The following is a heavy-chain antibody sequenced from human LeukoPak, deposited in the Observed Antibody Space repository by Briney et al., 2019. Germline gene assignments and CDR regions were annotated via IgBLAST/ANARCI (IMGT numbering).Heavy chain of an antibody. CDR2: TYYSGNP. Sequence: PSETLSLTCTVSGGSISNYYWYWMRQPPWKGLEWIAYTYYSGNPNYDPSLKSRATISVDTSKNQFSLKLSSVTAADTAVYYCAKGGPEAPAGLSWFDPWGQGTLVTVSS. V-gene: IGHV4-59*01. CDR3: AKGGPEAPAGLSWFDP. CDR1: GGSISNYY. D-gene: IGHD1-14*01. J-gene: IGHJ5*02.